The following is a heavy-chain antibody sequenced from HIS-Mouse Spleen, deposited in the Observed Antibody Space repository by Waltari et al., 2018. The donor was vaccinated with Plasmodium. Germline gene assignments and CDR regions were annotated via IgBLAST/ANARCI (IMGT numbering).Heavy chain of an antibody. J-gene: IGHJ3*02. CDR1: GFTFSSYG. D-gene: IGHD6-19*01. CDR2: IKQDGSEK. Sequence: EVQLVESGGGLVQPGGSLRLSCAASGFTFSSYGMSWVGQAPGKGLEWVSNIKQDGSEKYYVDSVKGRFTISRDNAKNSLYLQMNSLRAEDTAVYYCARGSAGDAFDIWGQGTMVTVSS. CDR3: ARGSAGDAFDI. V-gene: IGHV3-7*03.